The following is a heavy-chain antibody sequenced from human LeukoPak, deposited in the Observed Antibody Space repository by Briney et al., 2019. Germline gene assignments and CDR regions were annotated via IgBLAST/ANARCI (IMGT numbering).Heavy chain of an antibody. CDR2: ISGSGGST. CDR3: AKHPTPYGDLYYFDY. V-gene: IGHV3-23*01. CDR1: GFTFSSYA. Sequence: PGGSLRLSCAASGFTFSSYAMSWVRQAPGKGLEWVSAISGSGGSTYYADSVKGRFTISRDNSKNTLYLQMSSLRAEDTAVYYCAKHPTPYGDLYYFDYWGQGTLVTVSS. J-gene: IGHJ4*02. D-gene: IGHD4-17*01.